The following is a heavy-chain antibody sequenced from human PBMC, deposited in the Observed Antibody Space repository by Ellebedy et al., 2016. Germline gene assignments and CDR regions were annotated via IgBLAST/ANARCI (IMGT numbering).Heavy chain of an antibody. CDR1: GYTFTTYY. Sequence: ASVKVSCKAFGYTFTTYYLHWVRQAPGQGPEWMGVINPNGGSTTYAQKFQGRVTLTRDTSTGTVYMDLSSLTSVDTAVYYCARERGFGSYYYGMDVWGQGTTVIVSS. CDR3: ARERGFGSYYYGMDV. CDR2: INPNGGST. J-gene: IGHJ6*02. V-gene: IGHV1-46*01. D-gene: IGHD1-26*01.